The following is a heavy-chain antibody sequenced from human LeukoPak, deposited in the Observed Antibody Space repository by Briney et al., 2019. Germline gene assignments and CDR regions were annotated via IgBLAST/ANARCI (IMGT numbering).Heavy chain of an antibody. V-gene: IGHV3-21*01. CDR3: ARVVPDSWRGYSPEGAFDI. Sequence: GRSLRLSCAASGFFLSSYTMNWVRQAPGKGLEWVACVITSSAYIFYTKSMKGRFTIPRDNAKNSLYLQMDGLRAEDTAVYYCARVVPDSWRGYSPEGAFDIWGQGTAVTVS. CDR1: GFFLSSYT. CDR2: VITSSAYI. J-gene: IGHJ3*02. D-gene: IGHD3-3*01.